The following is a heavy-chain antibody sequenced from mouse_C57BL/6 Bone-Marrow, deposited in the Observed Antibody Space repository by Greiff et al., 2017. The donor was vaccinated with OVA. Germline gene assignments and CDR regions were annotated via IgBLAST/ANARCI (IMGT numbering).Heavy chain of an antibody. J-gene: IGHJ2*01. D-gene: IGHD4-1*01. CDR2: INSDGGSP. CDR3: SRRNWDYY. CDR1: EYEFPSHD. V-gene: IGHV5-2*01. Sequence: EVQGVESGGGLVQPGESLKLSCESNEYEFPSHDMSWVSKTPETRLALVAAINSDGGSPYYPDTMERRFIISRYNTKKTLYLQMSSRRSEDTALYYCSRRNWDYYWGQGTTLTVSS.